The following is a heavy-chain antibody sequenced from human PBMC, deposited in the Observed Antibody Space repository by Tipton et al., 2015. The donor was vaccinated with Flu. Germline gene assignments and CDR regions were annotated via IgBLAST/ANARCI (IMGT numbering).Heavy chain of an antibody. J-gene: IGHJ4*02. CDR1: GGSISTSHYY. D-gene: IGHD3-3*01. Sequence: TLSLTCTVSGGSISTSHYYWAWIRQPPGKGLEWIGSIYYSATTDYNPSLESRVTLSVDTSKNQFSLKLSSVTAADMAVYYCARDTIFGVAHWGQGTLVTVSS. CDR3: ARDTIFGVAH. V-gene: IGHV4-39*07. CDR2: IYYSATT.